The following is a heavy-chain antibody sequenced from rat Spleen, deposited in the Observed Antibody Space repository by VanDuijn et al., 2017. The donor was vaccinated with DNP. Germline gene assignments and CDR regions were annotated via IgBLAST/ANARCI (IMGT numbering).Heavy chain of an antibody. J-gene: IGHJ2*01. CDR3: TREGAYFDY. CDR1: GFSLTSNS. CDR2: ISSGGST. V-gene: IGHV2-6*01. Sequence: QVQLKESGPGLLQPSQTLSLTCTVSGFSLTSNSVHWIRQPPGKGLEWIAAISSGGSTYYNSALKSRLSISRDTSKSQVFLKMNSLQTEDTAIYFCTREGAYFDYWGQGVMVTVSS. D-gene: IGHD1-11*01.